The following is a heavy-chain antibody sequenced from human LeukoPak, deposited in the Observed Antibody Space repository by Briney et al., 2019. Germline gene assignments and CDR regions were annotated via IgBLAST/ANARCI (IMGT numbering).Heavy chain of an antibody. V-gene: IGHV1-18*01. Sequence: GASVKVSCKASGYTFTSYGISWVRQAPGQGLEWMGWISAYNGNTNYAQKLQGRVTMTTDTSTSTAYMELRSLRSDDTAVYYCARDGYYDFWSGPSSVPCYYYYMDVWGKGTTVTVSS. CDR2: ISAYNGNT. D-gene: IGHD3-3*01. CDR1: GYTFTSYG. CDR3: ARDGYYDFWSGPSSVPCYYYYMDV. J-gene: IGHJ6*03.